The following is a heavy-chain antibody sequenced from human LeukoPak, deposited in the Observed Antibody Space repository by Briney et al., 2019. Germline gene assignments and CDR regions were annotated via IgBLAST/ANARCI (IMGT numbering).Heavy chain of an antibody. D-gene: IGHD6-25*01. CDR3: ARHAAHRNFDY. J-gene: IGHJ4*02. Sequence: SETLSLTCTVSGGSISTYYWSWIRQPPGKGLEWIGYIYYSGSTSYSPSLKSRVTISVDTSKNQFSLKLSSVAAADTAVYYCARHAAHRNFDYWGQGTLVTVSS. CDR2: IYYSGST. CDR1: GGSISTYY. V-gene: IGHV4-59*08.